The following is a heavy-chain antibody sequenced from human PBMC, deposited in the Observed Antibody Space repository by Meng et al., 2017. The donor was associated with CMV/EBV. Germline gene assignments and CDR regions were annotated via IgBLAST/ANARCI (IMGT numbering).Heavy chain of an antibody. D-gene: IGHD6-13*01. V-gene: IGHV4-39*07. J-gene: IGHJ4*02. Sequence: SETLSLTCAVSGCPISSSSYYWGWIRQPPGEGLEWIGSIYYSGSTYYNPSLKSRVTISVDTSKNQFSLKLSSVTAADTAVYYCARDRDMYSSSWYPFDYWGQGTLVTVSS. CDR3: ARDRDMYSSSWYPFDY. CDR2: IYYSGST. CDR1: GCPISSSSYY.